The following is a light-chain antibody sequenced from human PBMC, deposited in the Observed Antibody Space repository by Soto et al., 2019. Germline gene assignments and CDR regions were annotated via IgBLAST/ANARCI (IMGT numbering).Light chain of an antibody. CDR3: QQSYSPPPVT. CDR1: QSISRF. V-gene: IGKV1-39*01. J-gene: IGKJ5*01. Sequence: IQMTQSQSSLSASVGDIVSMSCRASQSISRFLNWYQQKPGKAPKLLIYAASSLQSGVPSRFSGSGSGTDFTLTISSLQPEDFATYYCQQSYSPPPVTFGQGTRLEIK. CDR2: AAS.